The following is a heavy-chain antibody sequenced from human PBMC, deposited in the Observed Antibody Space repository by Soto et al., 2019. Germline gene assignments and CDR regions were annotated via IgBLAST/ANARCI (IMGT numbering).Heavy chain of an antibody. CDR3: TTLASGHFDS. Sequence: QLRESGPGLLKPSETLSLTCNVSGGSISSPSYNWGWVRQPPGKGPEWIGTVFYSGTTQYNPSLRSRLAMSVDTPKSQVSLTLTTVTSADTGVYYCTTLASGHFDSWGQGAQVTVSS. CDR2: VFYSGTT. V-gene: IGHV4-39*01. J-gene: IGHJ4*02. D-gene: IGHD2-8*02. CDR1: GGSISSPSYN.